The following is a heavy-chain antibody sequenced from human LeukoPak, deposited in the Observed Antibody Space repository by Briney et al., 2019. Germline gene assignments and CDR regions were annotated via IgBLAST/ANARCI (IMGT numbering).Heavy chain of an antibody. CDR1: GYAFTSLD. Sequence: ASVKVSCKASGYAFTSLDINWVRQATGQGLKWMGWISAYNGNTNYAQKLQGRVTMTTDTSTSTAYMELRSLRSDDTAVYYCARDRLRKITIFGVVLPDYWGQGTLVTVSS. V-gene: IGHV1-18*01. J-gene: IGHJ4*02. D-gene: IGHD3-3*01. CDR2: ISAYNGNT. CDR3: ARDRLRKITIFGVVLPDY.